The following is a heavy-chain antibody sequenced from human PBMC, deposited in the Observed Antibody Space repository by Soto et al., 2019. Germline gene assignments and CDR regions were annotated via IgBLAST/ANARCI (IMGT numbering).Heavy chain of an antibody. J-gene: IGHJ4*02. CDR1: GFTFSSYG. V-gene: IGHV3-30*18. D-gene: IGHD3-10*01. CDR2: ISYDGSNK. Sequence: GVSLRLSCAASGFTFSSYGMHWVRQAPGKGLEWGAVISYDGSNKYYADSVKGRFTISRDNSKNTLYLQMNSLRAEDTAVYYCAKDRTITMVRGVINSPFDYWGQGTLVTVSS. CDR3: AKDRTITMVRGVINSPFDY.